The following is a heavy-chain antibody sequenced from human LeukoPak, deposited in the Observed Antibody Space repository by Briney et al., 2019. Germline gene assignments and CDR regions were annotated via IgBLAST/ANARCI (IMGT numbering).Heavy chain of an antibody. CDR1: GVTFSSYE. D-gene: IGHD1-26*01. J-gene: IGHJ4*02. CDR3: ARGQSYLSY. Sequence: QPGGSLRLSCAASGVTFSSYEMNWVRQAPGKGLEWVSYISSSGSTIYYADSVKGRFTISRDNARNSLYLQMNSLRAEDTAVYYCARGQSYLSYWGQGTLVTVSS. CDR2: ISSSGSTI. V-gene: IGHV3-48*03.